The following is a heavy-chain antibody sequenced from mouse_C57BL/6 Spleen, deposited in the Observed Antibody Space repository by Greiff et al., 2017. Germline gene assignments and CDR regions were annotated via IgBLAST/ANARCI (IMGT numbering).Heavy chain of an antibody. V-gene: IGHV14-2*01. CDR2: IDPEDGES. CDR3: ARTTTVVADWYFDV. J-gene: IGHJ1*03. Sequence: EVQLQQSGAELVKPGASVTLSCTASGFNIKDYYMHWVKQRTEQGLEWIGRIDPEDGESKNAPKFQGKATITAKTSSNTSYLQLSRLTSEDTAVYYCARTTTVVADWYFDVWGTGTTVTVAS. D-gene: IGHD1-1*01. CDR1: GFNIKDYY.